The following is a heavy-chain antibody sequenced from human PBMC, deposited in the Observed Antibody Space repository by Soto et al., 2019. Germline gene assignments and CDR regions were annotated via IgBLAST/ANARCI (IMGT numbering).Heavy chain of an antibody. V-gene: IGHV3-23*01. D-gene: IGHD1-26*01. J-gene: IGHJ6*02. CDR1: GFTFSSYA. CDR3: AKDGASGSYPPYYYFGMDV. Sequence: EVQLLESGGGLVQPGGSLRLSCAASGFTFSSYAMSWVRQAPGKGLEWVSTISGSGGNAYYADSVKGWFSISRDNSKNTLRLQMTSLRADDTAVYYCAKDGASGSYPPYYYFGMDVWGQGTMVTVSS. CDR2: ISGSGGNA.